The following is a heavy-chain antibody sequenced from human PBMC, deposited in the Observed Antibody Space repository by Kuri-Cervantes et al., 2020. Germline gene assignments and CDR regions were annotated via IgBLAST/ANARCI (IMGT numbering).Heavy chain of an antibody. V-gene: IGHV1-69*05. Sequence: SVKVSCKASGYTFTSYGISWVRQAPGQGLEWMGGIIPIFGTANYAQKFQGRVTITTDESTSTAYMELSSLRSEDTAVYYCARGLRAVAGTLDYWGQGTLVTVSS. J-gene: IGHJ4*02. CDR2: IIPIFGTA. CDR1: GYTFTSYG. CDR3: ARGLRAVAGTLDY. D-gene: IGHD6-19*01.